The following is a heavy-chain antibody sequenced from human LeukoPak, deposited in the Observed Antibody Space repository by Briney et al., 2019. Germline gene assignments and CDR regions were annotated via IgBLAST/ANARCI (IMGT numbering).Heavy chain of an antibody. CDR3: ARRFLSNYVYYFDY. CDR2: IYYSGST. CDR1: GDSISSYNYY. V-gene: IGHV4-39*01. D-gene: IGHD4-11*01. J-gene: IGHJ4*02. Sequence: SETLSLTCTVSGDSISSYNYYWGWIRQPPGKGLEWIGSIYYSGSTYYNPSLKSRVTISVDTSKNQFSLKLSSVTAADTAVYYCARRFLSNYVYYFDYWGQGTLVTVSS.